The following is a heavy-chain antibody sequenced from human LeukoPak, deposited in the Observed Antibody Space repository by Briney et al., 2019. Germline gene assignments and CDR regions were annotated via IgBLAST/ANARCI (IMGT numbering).Heavy chain of an antibody. CDR3: AHRGYYDSSGYYHYYFDY. CDR1: GFSLSTSGVG. Sequence: SGPTLVNPTQTLTLTCTFSGFSLSTSGVGVGWIRQPPGKALEWLALTYWNDDKRYSPSLKSRLTITKDTSKNQVVLTMTNMDPVDTATYYCAHRGYYDSSGYYHYYFDYWGQGTLVTVSS. J-gene: IGHJ4*02. V-gene: IGHV2-5*01. CDR2: TYWNDDK. D-gene: IGHD3-22*01.